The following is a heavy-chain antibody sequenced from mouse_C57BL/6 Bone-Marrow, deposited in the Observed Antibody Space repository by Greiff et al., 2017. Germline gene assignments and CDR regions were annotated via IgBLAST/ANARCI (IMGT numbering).Heavy chain of an antibody. CDR3: ARRDYYYGSSSY. CDR2: IYPSDSET. Sequence: QVQLKQPGAELVRPGSSVKLSCKASGYTFTSYWMDWVKQRPGQGLEWIGNIYPSDSETHYNQKFKDKATLTVDKSSSTAYMQLSSLTSEDSAVYYCARRDYYYGSSSYWGQGTTLTVSS. J-gene: IGHJ2*01. V-gene: IGHV1-61*01. CDR1: GYTFTSYW. D-gene: IGHD1-1*01.